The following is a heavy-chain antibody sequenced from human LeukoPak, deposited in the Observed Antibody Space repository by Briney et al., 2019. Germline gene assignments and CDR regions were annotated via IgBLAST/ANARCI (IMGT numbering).Heavy chain of an antibody. V-gene: IGHV3-33*01. Sequence: PGGSLRLSCAASGFTFSSYGMHWVRQAPGKGLEWVAVIWYDGSNKYYADSVKGRFTISRDNSKNTLYLQMNSLRAEDTAVYYCARSRRGYYDSSGFHPWGQGTLVTVSS. D-gene: IGHD3-22*01. CDR3: ARSRRGYYDSSGFHP. CDR2: IWYDGSNK. J-gene: IGHJ5*02. CDR1: GFTFSSYG.